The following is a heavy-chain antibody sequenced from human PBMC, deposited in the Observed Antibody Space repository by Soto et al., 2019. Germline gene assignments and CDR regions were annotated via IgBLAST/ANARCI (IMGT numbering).Heavy chain of an antibody. CDR3: ARCGYYYDSNGFMLQSRRWFDP. V-gene: IGHV4-34*01. D-gene: IGHD3-22*01. Sequence: SETLSLTCAVYGGSFSGYYWSWIRQPPGKGLEWIGEINHSGSTNYNPSLKSRVTISVDTSKNQFSLKLSSVTAADTAVYYCARCGYYYDSNGFMLQSRRWFDPWGQGTLVTVSS. CDR2: INHSGST. CDR1: GGSFSGYY. J-gene: IGHJ5*02.